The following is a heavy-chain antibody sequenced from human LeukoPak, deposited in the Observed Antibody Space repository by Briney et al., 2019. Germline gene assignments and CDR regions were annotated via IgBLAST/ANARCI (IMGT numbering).Heavy chain of an antibody. Sequence: GGSLRLSCTASGFTFSTYSMNWVRQAPGKGLEWVSYISSSSSTIYYADSVKGRFTISRDNAKNSLYLQMSSLRDEDTAVYYCARASFQRWLQLGGDWGQGTLVTVSS. V-gene: IGHV3-48*02. CDR3: ARASFQRWLQLGGD. J-gene: IGHJ4*02. CDR2: ISSSSSTI. CDR1: GFTFSTYS. D-gene: IGHD5-24*01.